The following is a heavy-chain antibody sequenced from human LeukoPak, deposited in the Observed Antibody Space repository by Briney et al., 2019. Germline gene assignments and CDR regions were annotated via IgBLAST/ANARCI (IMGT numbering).Heavy chain of an antibody. CDR3: AILQGEPPPYWFDP. CDR2: IYSGGST. J-gene: IGHJ5*02. V-gene: IGHV3-66*01. CDR1: GFTFSSYA. D-gene: IGHD1-14*01. Sequence: GGSLRLSCAASGFTFSSYAMSWVRQAPGKGLEWVSLIYSGGSTYYADSVKGRFTISRDNSKNTLYLQMNSLRAEDTAVYYCAILQGEPPPYWFDPWGQGTLVTVSS.